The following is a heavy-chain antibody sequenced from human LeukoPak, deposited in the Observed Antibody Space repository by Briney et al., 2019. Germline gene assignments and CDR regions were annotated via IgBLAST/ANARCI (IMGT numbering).Heavy chain of an antibody. J-gene: IGHJ5*02. CDR3: ARVHWLSWFDP. V-gene: IGHV3-53*01. CDR1: GFTVSSKY. CDR2: IYSRGST. Sequence: PGGSLKLSCAASGFTVSSKYMNWGRQAPGKGPGWVSVIYSRGSTYYVDSVKGRFTITRDNSKNTLYLQMNSLRAEDTAVYYCARVHWLSWFDPWGEGTLVSVSS. D-gene: IGHD6-19*01.